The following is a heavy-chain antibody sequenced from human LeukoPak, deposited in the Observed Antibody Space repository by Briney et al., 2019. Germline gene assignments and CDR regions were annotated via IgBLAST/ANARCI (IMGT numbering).Heavy chain of an antibody. D-gene: IGHD6-19*01. CDR3: ARAVAGRGHYDY. J-gene: IGHJ4*02. CDR1: GYSISSGYY. V-gene: IGHV4-38-2*02. CDR2: IYHSGST. Sequence: SETLSLTCTVSGYSISSGYYWGWIRQPPGKGLEWIGSIYHSGSTYYNPSLKSRVTISVDTSKNQFSLKLSSVTAADTAVYYCARAVAGRGHYDYWGQETLVTVSS.